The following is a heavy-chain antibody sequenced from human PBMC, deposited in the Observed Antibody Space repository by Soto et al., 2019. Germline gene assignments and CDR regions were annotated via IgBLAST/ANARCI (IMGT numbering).Heavy chain of an antibody. J-gene: IGHJ4*02. CDR1: GFTFSNAW. D-gene: IGHD3-10*01. CDR3: TTQIFYGSGMGGNDRIDY. CDR2: IKSKTDGGTT. V-gene: IGHV3-15*01. Sequence: EVQLVESGGGLVKPGGSLRLSCAASGFTFSNAWMSWVRQAPGKGLEWVGRIKSKTDGGTTDYAAPVKGRFTISRDDSKNTRYLQMNSLKTEDTAVYYCTTQIFYGSGMGGNDRIDYWGQGTLVTVSS.